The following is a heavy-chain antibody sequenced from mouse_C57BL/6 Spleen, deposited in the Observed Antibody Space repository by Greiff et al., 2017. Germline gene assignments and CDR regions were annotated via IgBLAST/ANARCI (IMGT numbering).Heavy chain of an antibody. V-gene: IGHV1-53*01. CDR1: GYTFTSYW. CDR2: INPSNGGT. J-gene: IGHJ2*01. Sequence: QVQLQQSGTELVKPGASVKLSCKASGYTFTSYWMHWVKQRPGQGLEWIGNINPSNGGTNYNEKFKSKATLTVDKSSSTAYMQLSSLTSEDSAVYYCARTDYGSRYYFDYWGQGTTLTVSS. D-gene: IGHD1-1*01. CDR3: ARTDYGSRYYFDY.